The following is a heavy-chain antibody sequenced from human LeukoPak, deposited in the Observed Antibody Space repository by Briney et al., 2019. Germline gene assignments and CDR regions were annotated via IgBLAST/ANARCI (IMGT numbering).Heavy chain of an antibody. CDR2: ISSSGSTI. J-gene: IGHJ4*02. CDR3: AREAESSGYYYVGDYFDY. CDR1: GFTFSDYY. D-gene: IGHD3-22*01. V-gene: IGHV3-11*01. Sequence: PGGSLRLSCAASGFTFSDYYMSWIRPAPGKGLEWASYISSSGSTIYYADSVKGRFTISRDNAKNSLYLQMNSLRAEDTAVYYCAREAESSGYYYVGDYFDYWGQGTLVTVSS.